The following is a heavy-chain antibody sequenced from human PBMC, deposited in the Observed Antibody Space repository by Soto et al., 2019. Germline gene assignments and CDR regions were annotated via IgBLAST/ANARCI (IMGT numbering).Heavy chain of an antibody. CDR1: GGSISSYY. CDR3: ARVGTAGTIFDY. Sequence: PSETLSLTCTVSGGSISSYYWSWIRQPPGKGLEWIGYIYYSGSTNYNPSLKSRVTISVDTSKNQFSLKLSSVTAADTAVYYCARVGTAGTIFDYWGQGTLVTVSS. CDR2: IYYSGST. J-gene: IGHJ4*02. V-gene: IGHV4-59*01. D-gene: IGHD1-7*01.